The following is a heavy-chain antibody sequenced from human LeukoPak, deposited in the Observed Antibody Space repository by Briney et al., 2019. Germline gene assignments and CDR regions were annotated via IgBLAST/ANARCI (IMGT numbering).Heavy chain of an antibody. V-gene: IGHV1-24*01. CDR1: GYTLTELS. J-gene: IGHJ6*03. CDR3: ATARREQQLDPYYYYYYMDV. D-gene: IGHD6-13*01. CDR2: FDPEDGET. Sequence: GASVKVSCKVSGYTLTELSMHWVRQAPGKGLEWMGGFDPEDGETIYAQKFQGRVTMTEDTSTDTAYMELSSLRSEDTAVYYCATARREQQLDPYYYYYYMDVWGKGTTVTVSS.